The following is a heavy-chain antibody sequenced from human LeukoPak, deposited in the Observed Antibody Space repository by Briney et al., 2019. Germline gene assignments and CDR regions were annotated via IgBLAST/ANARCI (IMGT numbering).Heavy chain of an antibody. J-gene: IGHJ4*02. CDR1: GFTFSTYA. CDR3: AKRPDCSTTNCFRFEY. Sequence: PGGSLRLSCVASGFTFSTYAMSWVRQAPGQGLEWVSSINGDGGSTYYAESVKGRFTVSRDNSKNTLYLQMDSLRAEDTAVYYCAKRPDCSTTNCFRFEYWGQGTLVTVSS. V-gene: IGHV3-23*01. CDR2: INGDGGST. D-gene: IGHD2-2*01.